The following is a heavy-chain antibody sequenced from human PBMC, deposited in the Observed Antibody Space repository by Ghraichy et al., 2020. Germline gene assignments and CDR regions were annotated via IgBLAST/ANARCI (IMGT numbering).Heavy chain of an antibody. J-gene: IGHJ4*02. CDR3: ARGPVRYYFDY. CDR1: GFTVSSNY. V-gene: IGHV3-53*01. D-gene: IGHD4-17*01. Sequence: GESLNISCAASGFTVSSNYMSWVRQAPGKGLEWVSVIYSGGSTYYADSVKGRFTISGDNSKNTLYLQMNSLRAEDTAVYYCARGPVRYYFDYWGQGTLVTVSS. CDR2: IYSGGST.